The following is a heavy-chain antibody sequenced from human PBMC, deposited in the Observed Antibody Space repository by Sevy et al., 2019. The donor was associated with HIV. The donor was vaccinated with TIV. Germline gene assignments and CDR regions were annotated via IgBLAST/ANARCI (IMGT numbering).Heavy chain of an antibody. J-gene: IGHJ4*02. CDR2: ISAYNGNT. D-gene: IGHD3-3*01. CDR3: ARTHYDFWSGNVDYFDY. Sequence: ASVKVSCKASGYTFTSYGISWVRQAPGQGLEWMGWISAYNGNTNYAQKLQGRVTMTTDTSTSTAYMELRSLRSDDTAVYYCARTHYDFWSGNVDYFDYWGQGTLVTVSS. V-gene: IGHV1-18*01. CDR1: GYTFTSYG.